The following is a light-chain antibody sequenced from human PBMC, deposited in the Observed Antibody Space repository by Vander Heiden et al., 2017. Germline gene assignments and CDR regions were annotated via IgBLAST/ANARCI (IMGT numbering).Light chain of an antibody. CDR3: QQLNIYPHT. CDR1: QAISND. J-gene: IGKJ2*01. Sequence: DIQLTQSPSFLSASVGDRVTITCRARQAISNDLAWYQQKPGKAPNLLIYATSTLQTGVPSRFSGSGSGTTFTLTISSLQPEDFATYYCQQLNIYPHTFGQGTKLEL. V-gene: IGKV1-9*01. CDR2: ATS.